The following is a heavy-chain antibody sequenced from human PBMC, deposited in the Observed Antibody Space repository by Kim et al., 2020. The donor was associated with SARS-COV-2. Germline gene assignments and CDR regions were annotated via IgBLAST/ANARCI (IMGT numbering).Heavy chain of an antibody. CDR2: INHSGST. J-gene: IGHJ4*02. Sequence: SETLSLTCAVYGGSFSGYYWSWIRQPPGKGLEWIGEINHSGSTNYNPSLKSRVTISVDTSKNQFSLKLSSVTAADTAVYYCARVGGWLPTDYWGQGTLVTVSS. CDR3: ARVGGWLPTDY. CDR1: GGSFSGYY. V-gene: IGHV4-34*01. D-gene: IGHD3-16*01.